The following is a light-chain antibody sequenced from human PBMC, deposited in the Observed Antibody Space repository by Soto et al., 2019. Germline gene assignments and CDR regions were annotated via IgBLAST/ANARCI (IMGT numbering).Light chain of an antibody. Sequence: DIQLTQSPSFLSASVGDRVTITCRASQGISSYLAWYQQKPGKAPKLLIYAASTLQSGVLSRFRGSGSGTEFTLTISSLQPEDFATYYCQQLNSYPLFTFGPGTKVDIK. CDR2: AAS. CDR3: QQLNSYPLFT. CDR1: QGISSY. J-gene: IGKJ3*01. V-gene: IGKV1-9*01.